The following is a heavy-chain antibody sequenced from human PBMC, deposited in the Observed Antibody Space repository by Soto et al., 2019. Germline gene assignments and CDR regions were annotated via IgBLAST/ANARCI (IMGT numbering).Heavy chain of an antibody. Sequence: VQLVESGGGVVQPGRSLRLSCAASGFTFSPFGMHWVRQAPGKGLEWVAIISYDGSNKYYADSVKGRFNISRDNSKNTLYLQVNSLRTEDTAVYYCAKDLVPGMSYDTSGWSPPDYWGQGTLVTVSS. CDR2: ISYDGSNK. V-gene: IGHV3-30*18. D-gene: IGHD3-22*01. CDR3: AKDLVPGMSYDTSGWSPPDY. J-gene: IGHJ4*02. CDR1: GFTFSPFG.